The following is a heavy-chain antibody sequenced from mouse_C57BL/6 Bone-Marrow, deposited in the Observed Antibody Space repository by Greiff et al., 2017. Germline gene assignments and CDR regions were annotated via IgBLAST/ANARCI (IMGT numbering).Heavy chain of an antibody. J-gene: IGHJ3*01. Sequence: EVQLQQSGPELVKPGASVKISCKASGYTFTDYYMNWVKQSHGKSLEWIGDINPNNGGTSYNQKLKGKATLTVDKSSSTAYRELRSLTSEDSAVYYCARGDYGYDEAYWGQGTLVTVSA. CDR1: GYTFTDYY. CDR3: ARGDYGYDEAY. D-gene: IGHD2-2*01. CDR2: INPNNGGT. V-gene: IGHV1-26*01.